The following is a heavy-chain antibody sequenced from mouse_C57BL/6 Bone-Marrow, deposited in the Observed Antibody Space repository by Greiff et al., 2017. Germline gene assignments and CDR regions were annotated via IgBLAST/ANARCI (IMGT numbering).Heavy chain of an antibody. J-gene: IGHJ3*01. CDR3: AHSYYDYDAWFAY. CDR2: ISPGSGGN. D-gene: IGHD2-4*01. CDR1: GYAFTNYL. Sequence: QVQLKQSGAELVRPGNSVKVSCKASGYAFTNYLIEWVKQRPGQGIEWIGVISPGSGGNDYNEKAKGKATLTADKSFSTAYMQLSSLTSEDAAVYFCAHSYYDYDAWFAYWGQGTLVTVSA. V-gene: IGHV1-54*01.